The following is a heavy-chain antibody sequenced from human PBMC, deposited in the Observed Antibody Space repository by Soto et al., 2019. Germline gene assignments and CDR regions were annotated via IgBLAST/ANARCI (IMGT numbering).Heavy chain of an antibody. V-gene: IGHV3-23*01. CDR2: ISGSGGST. CDR3: AKGWRFLEWLPRHLDY. J-gene: IGHJ4*02. CDR1: GFTFSSYA. Sequence: GGSLRLSCAASGFTFSSYAMSWVRQAPGKGLEWVSAISGSGGSTYYADSVKGRFTISRDNSKNTLYLQMNSLRAEDTAVYYCAKGWRFLEWLPRHLDYWGQGTLVTVSS. D-gene: IGHD3-3*01.